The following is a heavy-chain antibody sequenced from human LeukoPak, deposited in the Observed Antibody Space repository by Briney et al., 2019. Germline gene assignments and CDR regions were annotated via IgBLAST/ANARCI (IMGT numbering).Heavy chain of an antibody. D-gene: IGHD3-3*01. CDR2: IYAHGTT. CDR1: RGSISNYH. Sequence: PETLSHTRTVSRGSISNYHWTCIRQPAGKGLEWIRHIYAHGTTIYNRSHNSRVAISVDKSKNHVFLKLSSVTAADTAMYYCARDGVHFPIFGVVTIPSDLGVFDMWGHGTMVSVSS. V-gene: IGHV4-4*07. CDR3: ARDGVHFPIFGVVTIPSDLGVFDM. J-gene: IGHJ3*02.